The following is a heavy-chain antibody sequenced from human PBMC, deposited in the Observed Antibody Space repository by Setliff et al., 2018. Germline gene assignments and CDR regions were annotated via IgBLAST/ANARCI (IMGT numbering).Heavy chain of an antibody. CDR3: AKVVPLYSYGSLDY. V-gene: IGHV3-48*01. J-gene: IGHJ4*02. Sequence: GESLRLSCAASGFTFSSFSMNWVRQAPGKGLEWVSYISSSSIIYYADSVKGRFTISRDNSKNTLYLQMNSLRAEDTAVYYCAKVVPLYSYGSLDYWGQGTLVTVSS. CDR2: ISSSSII. D-gene: IGHD5-18*01. CDR1: GFTFSSFS.